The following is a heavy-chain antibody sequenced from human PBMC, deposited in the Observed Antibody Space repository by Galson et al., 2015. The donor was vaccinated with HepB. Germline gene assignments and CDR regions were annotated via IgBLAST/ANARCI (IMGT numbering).Heavy chain of an antibody. D-gene: IGHD6-13*01. V-gene: IGHV5-51*01. CDR1: TSYW. Sequence: TSYWIGWVRQMPGKGLEWMGIIYPGDSDTRYSPSFQGQVTISADKSISTAYLQWSSLKASDTAMYYCARLRASSWDPFDYWGQGTLVTVSS. CDR3: ARLRASSWDPFDY. J-gene: IGHJ4*02. CDR2: IYPGDSDT.